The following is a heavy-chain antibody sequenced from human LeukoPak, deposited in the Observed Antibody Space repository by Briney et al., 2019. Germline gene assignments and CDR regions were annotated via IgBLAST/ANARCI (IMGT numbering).Heavy chain of an antibody. V-gene: IGHV1-3*01. CDR1: GYTFTSYA. D-gene: IGHD1-26*01. CDR2: INAGNGNA. Sequence: GASVKVSCKASGYTFTSYAMHWVRQAPGQRPEWMGWINAGNGNAKYSQKFQGRVTITRDTSASTAYMELSSLRSEDMAVYYCAREDSGSAYYFDYWGQGTLVTVSS. J-gene: IGHJ4*02. CDR3: AREDSGSAYYFDY.